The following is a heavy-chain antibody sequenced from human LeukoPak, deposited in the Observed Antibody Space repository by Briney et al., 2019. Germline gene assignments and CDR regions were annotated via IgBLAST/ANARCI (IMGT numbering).Heavy chain of an antibody. D-gene: IGHD4-17*01. V-gene: IGHV4-59*08. CDR1: GVSISSDY. J-gene: IGHJ5*02. CDR2: IYYSGSS. Sequence: SETLSLTCTVSGVSISSDYWSWIRLPPGKGLEWIGYIYYSGSSNYNPSLKSRVTMSVDTSKNQFSLKLTSVTAADTAVYYCARRLRQNLFDPWGQGTLVTVST. CDR3: ARRLRQNLFDP.